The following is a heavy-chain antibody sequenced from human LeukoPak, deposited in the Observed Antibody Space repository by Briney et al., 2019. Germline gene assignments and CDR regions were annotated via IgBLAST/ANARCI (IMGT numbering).Heavy chain of an antibody. D-gene: IGHD4-23*01. CDR1: SYSISSGYY. V-gene: IGHV4-38-2*02. Sequence: SETLSLTCTVSSYSISSGYYWGWIRQPPGKGLEWIGSIYHSGSTYYNPSLKSRVTISVDTSKNQFSLKLSSVTTADTAVYYCARVPAGVVTSNYFDYWGQGTLVTVSS. J-gene: IGHJ4*02. CDR3: ARVPAGVVTSNYFDY. CDR2: IYHSGST.